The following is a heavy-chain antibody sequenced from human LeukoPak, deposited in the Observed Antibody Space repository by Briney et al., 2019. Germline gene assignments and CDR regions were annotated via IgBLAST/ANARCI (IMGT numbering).Heavy chain of an antibody. D-gene: IGHD6-13*01. J-gene: IGHJ4*02. V-gene: IGHV4-34*01. CDR2: INHSGST. CDR1: GGSFSGYY. CDR3: ARGSVGAAPYTY. Sequence: SETLSLTCAVYGGSFSGYYWSWLRQPPGKGLEWIGEINHSGSTNYNPSLKSRVTISVDASKNQFSLNLSSVTAADTAVYYCARGSVGAAPYTYWGQGTLVTVSS.